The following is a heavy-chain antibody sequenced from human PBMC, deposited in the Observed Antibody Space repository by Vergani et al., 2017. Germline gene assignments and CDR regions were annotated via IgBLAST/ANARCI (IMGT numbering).Heavy chain of an antibody. CDR1: GGSFSGYY. Sequence: QVQLQQWGAGLLKPSETLSLTCAVYGGSFSGYYWSWIRQPPGKGLEWIGEINHSGSTNYNPSLKSRVTISVDTSTNQFSLKLGSVTAADTAVYYCARQSIAARPFDLWGRGTLVTVSS. V-gene: IGHV4-34*01. CDR2: INHSGST. CDR3: ARQSIAARPFDL. J-gene: IGHJ2*01. D-gene: IGHD6-6*01.